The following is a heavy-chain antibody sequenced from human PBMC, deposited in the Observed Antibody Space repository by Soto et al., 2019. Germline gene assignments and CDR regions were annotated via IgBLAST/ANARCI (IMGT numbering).Heavy chain of an antibody. V-gene: IGHV3-23*01. J-gene: IGHJ4*02. CDR1: GFTFSSYA. CDR3: ARDRDYYDSSGYVLGIFDY. CDR2: ISGDGSNT. Sequence: GSLRLSCAASGFTFSSYAMSWVRQAPGKGLEWVSAISGDGSNTYYADSVKGRFTISRDNSKNTLYLQMNSLRAEDTAVYYCARDRDYYDSSGYVLGIFDYWGQGTLVTVSS. D-gene: IGHD3-22*01.